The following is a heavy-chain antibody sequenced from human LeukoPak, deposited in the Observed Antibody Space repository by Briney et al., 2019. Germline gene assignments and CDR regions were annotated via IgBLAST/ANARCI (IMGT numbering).Heavy chain of an antibody. CDR3: ARGHDSSGYYYYMDV. CDR1: GFTFSDYY. CDR2: ISSSGSTI. Sequence: SGGSLRLSCAASGFTFSDYYMSWIRQAPGKGLEWVSYISSSGSTIYYADSVKGRFTISRDNAKNSLYLQMNSLRAEDTAVYYCARGHDSSGYYYYMDVWGKGTTVTVSS. J-gene: IGHJ6*03. D-gene: IGHD3-22*01. V-gene: IGHV3-11*01.